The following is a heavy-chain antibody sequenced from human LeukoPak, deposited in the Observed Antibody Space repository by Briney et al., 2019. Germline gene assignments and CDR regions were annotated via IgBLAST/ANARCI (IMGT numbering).Heavy chain of an antibody. Sequence: GGSLRLSCAASGFTFSTYGVHWVRQAPGKGLEWVAVVSSDGGNKYYADSVRGRFTISRDNSKNGLYLQMNSLRPEDTAIYYCAREGFTSSWLYYYYYMDVWDKGTTVTVSS. CDR3: AREGFTSSWLYYYYYMDV. J-gene: IGHJ6*03. CDR1: GFTFSTYG. V-gene: IGHV3-30*04. D-gene: IGHD6-13*01. CDR2: VSSDGGNK.